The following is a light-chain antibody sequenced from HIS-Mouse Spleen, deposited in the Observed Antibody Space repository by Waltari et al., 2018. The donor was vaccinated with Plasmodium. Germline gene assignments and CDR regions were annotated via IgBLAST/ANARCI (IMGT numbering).Light chain of an antibody. CDR1: SRDLGGYNY. CDR2: DVS. J-gene: IGLJ1*01. V-gene: IGLV2-11*01. Sequence: QSALTQPRSVSGSPGQSVTIPCTGTSRDLGGYNYVPWYQQHPGKAPKLMIYDVSKRPSGVPDRFSGSKSGNTASLTISGLQAEDEADYYCCSYAGSYTNVFGTGTKVTVL. CDR3: CSYAGSYTNV.